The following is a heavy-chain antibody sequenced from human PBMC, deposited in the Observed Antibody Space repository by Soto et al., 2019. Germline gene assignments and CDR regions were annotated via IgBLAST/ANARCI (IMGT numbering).Heavy chain of an antibody. CDR1: GFTFNTYW. Sequence: PGGSLRLSCAASGFTFNTYWMHWVRQAPGKGLVWVSRINSDGTRTNYADSVKGRFTIWRSNARNTVYLQMNSLRAEDTAVYYCATVATHSYYWLDPWGQGTLVTVSS. J-gene: IGHJ5*02. D-gene: IGHD5-12*01. CDR3: ATVATHSYYWLDP. CDR2: INSDGTRT. V-gene: IGHV3-74*01.